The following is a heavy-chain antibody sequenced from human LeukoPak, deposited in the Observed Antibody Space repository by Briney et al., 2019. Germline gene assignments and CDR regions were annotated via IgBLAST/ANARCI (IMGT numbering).Heavy chain of an antibody. D-gene: IGHD2-2*01. CDR3: AKDCCGSTTSCYVHYFDC. J-gene: IGHJ4*02. CDR1: GFTFSSYA. V-gene: IGHV3-30*18. CDR2: ISYDGNSE. Sequence: HPGGSLRLSCAASGFTFSSYAMHWVRQAPGKGLEWVAVISYDGNSEYYTDSVQGRFTISRDNSKSTLFLQMNSLRAEDTAVYFCAKDCCGSTTSCYVHYFDCCGQGTLVAVSS.